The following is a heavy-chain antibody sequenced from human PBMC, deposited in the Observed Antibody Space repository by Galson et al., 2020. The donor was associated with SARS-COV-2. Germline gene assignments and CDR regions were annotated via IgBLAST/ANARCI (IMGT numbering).Heavy chain of an antibody. Sequence: GESLKISCAASGFTFSNAWMSWVRQAPGKGLEWVGRVKRKTDGGTTDYAAPVKGRFIISRDDSKNTLYLQMDSLKTEDTAVYYCTWTTVTLQWDFWGQGTQVTVSS. CDR3: TWTTVTLQWDF. CDR1: GFTFSNAW. D-gene: IGHD4-17*01. J-gene: IGHJ4*02. CDR2: VKRKTDGGTT. V-gene: IGHV3-15*01.